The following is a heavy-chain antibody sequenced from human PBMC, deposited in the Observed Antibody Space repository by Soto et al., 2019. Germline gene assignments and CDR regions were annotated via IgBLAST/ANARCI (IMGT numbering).Heavy chain of an antibody. Sequence: SDTLSLTCTVSGGSISGSYWSWIRQTPGKVLEWVGYIHYSGSTNYHPSLMSRVIMSVDSAKNQFSVQWSSVSAADTALYFLTKFRRTDAEGYSFDYWGQGALVTVSS. CDR3: TKFRRTDAEGYSFDY. CDR2: IHYSGST. V-gene: IGHV4-59*01. J-gene: IGHJ4*02. CDR1: GGSISGSY. D-gene: IGHD2-15*01.